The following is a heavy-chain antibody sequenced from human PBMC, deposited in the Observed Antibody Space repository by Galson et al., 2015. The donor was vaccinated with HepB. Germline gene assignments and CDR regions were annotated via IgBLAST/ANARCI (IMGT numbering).Heavy chain of an antibody. CDR2: INHSGST. J-gene: IGHJ5*02. D-gene: IGHD6-6*01. V-gene: IGHV4-34*01. CDR3: ARRGSIAPPPYWFDP. Sequence: LEWIGEINHSGSTNYNPSLKSRVTISVDTSKNQFSLELTSVTAADTAVYFCARRGSIAPPPYWFDPWGQGILVTVSS.